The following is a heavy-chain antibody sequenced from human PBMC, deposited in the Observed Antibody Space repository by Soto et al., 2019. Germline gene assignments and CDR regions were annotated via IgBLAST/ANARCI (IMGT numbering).Heavy chain of an antibody. J-gene: IGHJ3*01. V-gene: IGHV3-74*01. CDR2: INTDGSST. CDR3: ARSPGGYYID. CDR1: GFSFSSYW. D-gene: IGHD3-9*01. Sequence: EVQLVESGGTLVQPGGSLRLSCADSGFSFSSYWMHWVRQGPGKGLVWVARINTDGSSTNYADSVKGRFTISRDNAKNTLYLQMNCLRAEDTAVYYCARSPGGYYIDWGQGTMVTVSS.